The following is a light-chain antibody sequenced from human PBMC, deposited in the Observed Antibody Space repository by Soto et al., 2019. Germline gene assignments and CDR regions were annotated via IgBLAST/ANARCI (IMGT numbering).Light chain of an antibody. CDR1: QSVSNTY. CDR2: GAS. J-gene: IGKJ4*01. Sequence: EIVLTQSPGTLSLSPGERATLSCRASQSVSNTYLAWYQQKAGQAPRLLIYGASSRATGIPDRFSGTGSGTDFTLTITRLAPEDFAVYYCQQYGGSPLVTFGGGTKVEI. CDR3: QQYGGSPLVT. V-gene: IGKV3-20*01.